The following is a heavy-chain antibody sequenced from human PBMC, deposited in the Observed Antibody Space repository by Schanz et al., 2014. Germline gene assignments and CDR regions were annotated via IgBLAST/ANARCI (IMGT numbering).Heavy chain of an antibody. D-gene: IGHD4-4*01. Sequence: QVQLVESGGSVVQPGRSLRLSCAASGFSFNNYGLNWVRQAPGKGLEWVAVISYDGRSKDYADSVKGRFTISRDNSKNTVFLQMNSLRGEDTAVYYCASADYTNYFDYWGQGTLVTVSS. V-gene: IGHV3-30*03. CDR2: ISYDGRSK. J-gene: IGHJ4*02. CDR3: ASADYTNYFDY. CDR1: GFSFNNYG.